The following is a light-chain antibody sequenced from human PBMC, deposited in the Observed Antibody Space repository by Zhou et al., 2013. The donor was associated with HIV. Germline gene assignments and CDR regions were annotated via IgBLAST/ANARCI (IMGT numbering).Light chain of an antibody. Sequence: DIQLTQSPSFLSASVGDRVTITCRASQGISSYLAWYQQKPGKAPKLLIYAAPTLPSGVPSRFSGSGSGTEFTLTISSLQPEDFATYYCQQLNSYLFTFGPGTKVDIK. CDR1: QGISSY. CDR2: AAP. J-gene: IGKJ3*01. V-gene: IGKV1-9*01. CDR3: QQLNSYLFT.